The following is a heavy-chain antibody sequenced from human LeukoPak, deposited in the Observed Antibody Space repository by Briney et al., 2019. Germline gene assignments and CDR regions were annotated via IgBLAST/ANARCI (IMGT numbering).Heavy chain of an antibody. Sequence: GGSLRLSCEASGFTFADYGMTWVRLRPGKGLEWVSSLNWNAGYTHYADSVKGRFTISRDNTKDSLYLQMKNLGAEDTALYYCARDPARGGWFNYGFDMWGQGTMVTVSS. D-gene: IGHD6-19*01. CDR2: LNWNAGYT. V-gene: IGHV3-20*04. CDR3: ARDPARGGWFNYGFDM. J-gene: IGHJ3*02. CDR1: GFTFADYG.